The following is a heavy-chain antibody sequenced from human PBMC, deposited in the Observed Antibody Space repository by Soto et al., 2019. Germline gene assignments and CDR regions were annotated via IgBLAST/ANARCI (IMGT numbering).Heavy chain of an antibody. CDR3: ARERSHPSPPYFDY. CDR2: ISYDGSNK. J-gene: IGHJ4*02. Sequence: QVQLVESGGGVVQPGRSLRLSCAASGFTFSNYAMHWVRLAPGKGLEWVAVISYDGSNKYYADSVKGRVTISRDNSKNTVYLQMNSLRAEYTAVYYCARERSHPSPPYFDYWGQGTLVTVSS. CDR1: GFTFSNYA. V-gene: IGHV3-30-3*01. D-gene: IGHD4-17*01.